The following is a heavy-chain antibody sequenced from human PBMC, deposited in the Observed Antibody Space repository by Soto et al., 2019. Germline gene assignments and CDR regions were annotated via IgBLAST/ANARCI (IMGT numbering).Heavy chain of an antibody. CDR2: IYHSGST. CDR3: ARGGARNWLDP. J-gene: IGHJ5*02. V-gene: IGHV4-30-2*01. Sequence: SGTLSLTCAVSGGSISSGGYSWSWIRQPPGKGLEWIGYIYHSGSTYYNPSLKSRVTVSVDRSKNQFSLKLSSVTAADTAVYYCARGGARNWLDPWGKGTLVTVSS. D-gene: IGHD3-16*01. CDR1: GGSISSGGYS.